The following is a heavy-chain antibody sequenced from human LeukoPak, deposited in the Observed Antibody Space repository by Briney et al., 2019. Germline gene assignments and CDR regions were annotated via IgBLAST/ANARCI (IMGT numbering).Heavy chain of an antibody. V-gene: IGHV3-21*06. Sequence: PGGSLRLSCTASGFSFSTYAMTWVRQAPGKGLEWISSMSSGSRYIYYADSVRGRFTISGDNTKNSLYLLMNNLRAEDTAIYYCARDRPTGASRVFVVQWGQGTPVTVSS. J-gene: IGHJ4*02. CDR1: GFSFSTYA. CDR3: ARDRPTGASRVFVVQ. CDR2: MSSGSRYI. D-gene: IGHD2-15*01.